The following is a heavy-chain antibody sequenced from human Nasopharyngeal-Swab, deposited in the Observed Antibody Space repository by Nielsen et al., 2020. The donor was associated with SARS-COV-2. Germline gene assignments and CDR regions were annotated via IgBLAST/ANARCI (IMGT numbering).Heavy chain of an antibody. CDR3: LRGDRRDY. D-gene: IGHD3-22*01. J-gene: IGHJ4*02. CDR2: ISSDSGAK. CDR1: GFSFSTYT. Sequence: SLRLSCAASGFSFSTYTMNWVRQAPGKGLEWLSSISSDSGAKYHADSVKGRFTISSDNDKNSLYLEMNSLRDDDTAVYYCLRGDRRDYWGPGTLVSVSS. V-gene: IGHV3-21*01.